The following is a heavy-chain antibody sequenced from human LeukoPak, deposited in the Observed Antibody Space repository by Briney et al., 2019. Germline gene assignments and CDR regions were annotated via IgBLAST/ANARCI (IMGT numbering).Heavy chain of an antibody. V-gene: IGHV3-23*01. J-gene: IGHJ4*02. D-gene: IGHD3-10*01. CDR2: IGGSGSRAGNT. CDR1: GFTFSSYA. CDR3: AKVIIIGSFPDYFDN. Sequence: GGSLRLSCAAAGFTFSSYAMSWVRQAPGRGLEWVSAIGGSGSRAGNTYYADSVKGRFTISRDNSKGTLYLQMNSLRAEDTAIYYCAKVIIIGSFPDYFDNWGQGTLVTVSS.